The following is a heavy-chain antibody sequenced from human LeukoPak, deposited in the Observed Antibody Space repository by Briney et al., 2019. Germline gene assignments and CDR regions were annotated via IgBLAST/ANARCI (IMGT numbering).Heavy chain of an antibody. Sequence: GGSLTLSCAASGFTFSSYAMSWVRQAPGKGLEWVSAISGSGGRTYYADSVKSRFIISRDNSRNTLYLQMNSLRAEDVAVYFCGKDLGGFSDYWGQGTLVTVSS. J-gene: IGHJ4*02. CDR2: ISGSGGRT. CDR1: GFTFSSYA. CDR3: GKDLGGFSDY. V-gene: IGHV3-23*01. D-gene: IGHD3-16*01.